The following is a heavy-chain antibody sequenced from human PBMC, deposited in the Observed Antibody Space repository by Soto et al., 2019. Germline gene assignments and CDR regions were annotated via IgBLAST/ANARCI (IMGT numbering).Heavy chain of an antibody. CDR1: GLNLSGSA. CDR2: IRSKGNSYAT. V-gene: IGHV3-73*01. CDR3: TRLLSHAFDI. J-gene: IGHJ3*02. Sequence: GSLGLSCAASGLNLSGSAMHWVRQASGKGLEWVGRIRSKGNSYATAYAASVKGRFTISRDDSKNTAYLQMNSLKTEDTAVYYCTRLLSHAFDIWGQGTMVTVSS.